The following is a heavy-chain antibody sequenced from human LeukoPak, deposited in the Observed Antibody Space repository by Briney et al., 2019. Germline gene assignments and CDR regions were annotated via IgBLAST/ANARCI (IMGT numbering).Heavy chain of an antibody. CDR1: GFIFNEYG. Sequence: GGSLGLSCAASGFIFNEYGMTWVRQIPGKGLEWVSGINGNGGRTGYADSVKGRFTITRDNAKNSLYLQMDSLRAEDTALYFCARLFNAGLGAPLDYGGQGTLVTVSS. J-gene: IGHJ4*02. CDR2: INGNGGRT. CDR3: ARLFNAGLGAPLDY. D-gene: IGHD1-26*01. V-gene: IGHV3-20*04.